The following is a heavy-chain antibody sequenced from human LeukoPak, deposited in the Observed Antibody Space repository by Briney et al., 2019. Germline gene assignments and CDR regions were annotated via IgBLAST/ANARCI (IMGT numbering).Heavy chain of an antibody. V-gene: IGHV4-59*01. D-gene: IGHD3/OR15-3a*01. CDR3: ASDLLGTGLGLSLGY. J-gene: IGHJ4*02. CDR2: IHYSGST. Sequence: PSETLSLTCTVSGGSISSYYWSWIRQPPGKGLEWIGYIHYSGSTNYNPSLKSRVTISVDTSKNQFSLKLSSVTAADTAVYYCASDLLGTGLGLSLGYWGQGTLVTVSS. CDR1: GGSISSYY.